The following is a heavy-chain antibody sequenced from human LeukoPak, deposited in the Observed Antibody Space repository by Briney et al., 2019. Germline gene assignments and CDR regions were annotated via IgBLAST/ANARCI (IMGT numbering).Heavy chain of an antibody. V-gene: IGHV4-39*01. D-gene: IGHD3-10*01. J-gene: IGHJ5*02. CDR2: ISYSGST. CDR1: GGSISTSYYY. CDR3: ARRVMGNYNWFDP. Sequence: PSVTLSLTCTVSGGSISTSYYYWGSIRQPPGKGLEWIRSISYSGSTYYNPSLKSRVTIPVDTSKNQFSLKLSSVTAADTAVYYCARRVMGNYNWFDPWGQGTLVTVSS.